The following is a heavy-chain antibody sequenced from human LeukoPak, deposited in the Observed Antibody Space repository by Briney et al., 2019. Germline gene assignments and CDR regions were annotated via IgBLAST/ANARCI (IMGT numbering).Heavy chain of an antibody. CDR1: GYTLSGHY. CDR2: LNPLTGAT. D-gene: IGHD3-22*01. V-gene: IGHV1-2*02. CDR3: ARVPRSSYDRNGNYFLDF. Sequence: GASVKVSCKASGYTLSGHYMYWVRQAPGLGLEWMAWLNPLTGATNYAQNFQGRVTVTGDTSISTVYMELNWLKYDDTAVYYCARVPRSSYDRNGNYFLDFWGQGTLVTVSS. J-gene: IGHJ4*02.